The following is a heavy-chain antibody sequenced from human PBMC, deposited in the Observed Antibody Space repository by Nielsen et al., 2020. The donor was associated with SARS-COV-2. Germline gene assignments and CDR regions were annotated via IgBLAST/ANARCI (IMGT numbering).Heavy chain of an antibody. Sequence: GETLKISCAASGFTFSSFALHWVRQAPGKGLEWVAIISHDGNTLYNAGSVKGRFTISRDNSENTMFLQMNSLRVDDTAVYYCARDNWGRMDVWGQGTTVTVSS. CDR1: GFTFSSFA. CDR2: ISHDGNTL. D-gene: IGHD7-27*01. V-gene: IGHV3-30*04. J-gene: IGHJ6*02. CDR3: ARDNWGRMDV.